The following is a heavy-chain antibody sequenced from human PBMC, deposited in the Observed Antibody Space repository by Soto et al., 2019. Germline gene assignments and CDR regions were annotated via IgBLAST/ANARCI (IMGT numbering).Heavy chain of an antibody. CDR1: GFTFSNHG. Sequence: RVLRLSCAASGFTFSNHGMHWPRQGPGRGPERVAVISFDGSNEYYADSDSVKGRFTISRDNAKNSLYLQMNSLRAEDTAVYYCARESGSPTLSSGLCFGESYLNWFDPWGQGTLVTVSS. CDR3: ARESGSPTLSSGLCFGESYLNWFDP. D-gene: IGHD3-10*01. V-gene: IGHV3-30*03. J-gene: IGHJ5*02. CDR2: ISFDGSNE.